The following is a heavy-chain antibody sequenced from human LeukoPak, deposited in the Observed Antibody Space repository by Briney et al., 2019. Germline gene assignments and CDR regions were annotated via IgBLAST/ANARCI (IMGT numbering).Heavy chain of an antibody. V-gene: IGHV3-23*01. Sequence: PGGSLRLTCAASGFTFSSYAMSWVRQAPGKGLEWVSAISGSGGSTYYADSVKGRFTISRDNSENTLYLQMNSLRAEDTAVYYCAKAHYYDSSGYYYFDYWGQGTLVTVSS. D-gene: IGHD3-22*01. CDR1: GFTFSSYA. J-gene: IGHJ4*02. CDR3: AKAHYYDSSGYYYFDY. CDR2: ISGSGGST.